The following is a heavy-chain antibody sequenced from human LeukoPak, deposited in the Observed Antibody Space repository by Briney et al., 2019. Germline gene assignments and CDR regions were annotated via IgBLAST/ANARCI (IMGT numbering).Heavy chain of an antibody. CDR3: ARDLGLRGVTNWFDP. CDR2: IDPSGGST. V-gene: IGHV1-46*01. D-gene: IGHD3-10*01. CDR1: AYSFSSYL. Sequence: EASVKVSCKASAYSFSSYLLHWVRQAPGQGLEWMGIIDPSGGSTGYAQKFQGRVTMTRDTSTSTVYMELSSLRSEDTAVYCCARDLGLRGVTNWFDPWGQGTLVTVSS. J-gene: IGHJ5*02.